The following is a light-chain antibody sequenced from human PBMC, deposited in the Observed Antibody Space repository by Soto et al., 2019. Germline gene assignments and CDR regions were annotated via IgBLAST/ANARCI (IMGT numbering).Light chain of an antibody. Sequence: DIQLTQSPSFLSASVGDRVTITCRASQGISSYLAWYQQKPGKAPKLLIYAASTLQSGVPSRFSGSGSGTEFTLTISSLQPEDFATYDCQRLNSYLITFGQGTRLEIK. CDR3: QRLNSYLIT. CDR1: QGISSY. V-gene: IGKV1-9*01. J-gene: IGKJ5*01. CDR2: AAS.